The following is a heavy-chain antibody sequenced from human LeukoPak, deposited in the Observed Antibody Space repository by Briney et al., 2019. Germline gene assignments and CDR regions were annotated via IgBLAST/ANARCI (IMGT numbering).Heavy chain of an antibody. CDR2: INPSGGST. D-gene: IGHD2-15*01. V-gene: IGHV1-46*01. CDR1: GYTFTSYY. Sequence: ASVKVSCKASGYTFTSYYMHWVRQAPGQGLEWRGIINPSGGSTSYAQKFQGRVTMTRDMSTSTVYMELSSLRSEDTAVYYCARGRPHVAARRGGGSAPGGGGTLVTFSS. J-gene: IGHJ5*02. CDR3: ARGRPHVAARRGGGSAP.